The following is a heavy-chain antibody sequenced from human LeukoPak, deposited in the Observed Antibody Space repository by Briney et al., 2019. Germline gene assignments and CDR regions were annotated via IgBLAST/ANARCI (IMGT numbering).Heavy chain of an antibody. J-gene: IGHJ3*02. CDR1: GGSISRYY. D-gene: IGHD4-17*01. CDR2: IYYSGST. Sequence: SETLSLTCTVSGGSISRYYWSWIRQPPGKGLEWIGYIYYSGSTNYNPSLKSRVTISVDTSKNQFSLKLSSVTAADTAVYYCARDGTTGDAFGIWGQGTMVTVSS. V-gene: IGHV4-59*01. CDR3: ARDGTTGDAFGI.